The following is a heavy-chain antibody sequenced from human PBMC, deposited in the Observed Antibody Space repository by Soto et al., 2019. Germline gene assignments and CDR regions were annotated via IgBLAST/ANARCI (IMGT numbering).Heavy chain of an antibody. CDR1: GYTFTSYD. Sequence: GASVKVSCKASGYTFTSYDINWVRQATGQGLEWMGWMNPNSGNTGYAQKFQGRVTMTRNTSISTAYMELSSLRSEDTAVYYCARGVKGYCSGGSCYFFTVREAQRIDAFDIWGQGTMVTVSS. CDR2: MNPNSGNT. CDR3: ARGVKGYCSGGSCYFFTVREAQRIDAFDI. V-gene: IGHV1-8*01. J-gene: IGHJ3*02. D-gene: IGHD2-15*01.